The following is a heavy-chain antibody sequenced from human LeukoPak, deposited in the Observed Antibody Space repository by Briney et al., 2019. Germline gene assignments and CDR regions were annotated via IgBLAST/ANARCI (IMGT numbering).Heavy chain of an antibody. D-gene: IGHD1-26*01. Sequence: SETLSLTCAVYGGSFSGYYWSWIRQPPGKGLEWIGYIYYSGSTNYNPSLKSRVTISVDTSKNQFSLKLSSVTAADTAVYYCARVGVGAVDYWGQGTLVTVSS. J-gene: IGHJ4*02. CDR1: GGSFSGYY. CDR3: ARVGVGAVDY. CDR2: IYYSGST. V-gene: IGHV4-59*12.